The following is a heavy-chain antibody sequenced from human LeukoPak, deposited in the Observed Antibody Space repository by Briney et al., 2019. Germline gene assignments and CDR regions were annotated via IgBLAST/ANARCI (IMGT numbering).Heavy chain of an antibody. Sequence: PGGSLILSCAASGFTVSSNYMSWVRQAPGKGLEWVSVIYSGGSTYYADSVKGRFTISRDNSKNTLYLQMNSLRAGGTAVYYCAKDVPGGWWYFDLWGRGTLVTVSS. V-gene: IGHV3-53*01. CDR3: AKDVPGGWWYFDL. J-gene: IGHJ2*01. CDR2: IYSGGST. D-gene: IGHD6-19*01. CDR1: GFTVSSNY.